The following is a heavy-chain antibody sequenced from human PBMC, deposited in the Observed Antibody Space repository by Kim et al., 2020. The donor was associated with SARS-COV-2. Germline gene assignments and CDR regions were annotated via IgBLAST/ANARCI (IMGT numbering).Heavy chain of an antibody. Sequence: SETLSLTCTVSGGSISSGGYYWSWIRQHPGKGLEWIGYIYYSGSTYYNPSLKSRVTISVDTSKNQFSLKLSSVTAADTAVYYCARVFFDQWLVLYFDYWGQGTLVTVSS. CDR2: IYYSGST. D-gene: IGHD6-19*01. J-gene: IGHJ4*02. V-gene: IGHV4-31*03. CDR3: ARVFFDQWLVLYFDY. CDR1: GGSISSGGYY.